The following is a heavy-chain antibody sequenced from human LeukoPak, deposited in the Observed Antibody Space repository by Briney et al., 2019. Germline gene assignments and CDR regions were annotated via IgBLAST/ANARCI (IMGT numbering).Heavy chain of an antibody. CDR1: GFTFSSFT. CDR3: AKDQTRNYYGSGSYDY. V-gene: IGHV3-21*04. J-gene: IGHJ4*02. D-gene: IGHD3-10*01. Sequence: PGGSLRLSCAASGFTFSSFTMNWVRQAPGKGLEWVSSISSSSSYIYSADSVKGRFTISRDNARNSLYLRMNSLRAEDTAVYYCAKDQTRNYYGSGSYDYWGQGTLVTVSS. CDR2: ISSSSSYI.